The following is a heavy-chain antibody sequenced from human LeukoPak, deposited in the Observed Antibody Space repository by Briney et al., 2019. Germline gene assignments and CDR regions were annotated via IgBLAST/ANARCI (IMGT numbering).Heavy chain of an antibody. CDR3: ARRNRVRGVYRTIDY. CDR1: GGSFSGYY. CDR2: INHSGST. V-gene: IGHV4-34*01. D-gene: IGHD3-10*01. Sequence: PSETLSLTCAVYGGSFSGYYWSWIRQPPGKGLEWIGEINHSGSTNYNPSLKSRVTISVDTSKNQFSLKLSSVTAADTAVYYCARRNRVRGVYRTIDYWGQGTLVTVSS. J-gene: IGHJ4*02.